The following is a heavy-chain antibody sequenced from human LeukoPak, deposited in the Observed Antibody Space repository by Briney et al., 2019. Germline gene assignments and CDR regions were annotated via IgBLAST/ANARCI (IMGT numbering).Heavy chain of an antibody. D-gene: IGHD4-23*01. J-gene: IGHJ4*02. CDR2: IKSDGSST. V-gene: IGHV3-74*01. CDR1: GFTFSSYW. CDR3: AGDSDYGGYSRFDY. Sequence: GGSLRLSCVASGFTFSSYWMHWVRQAPGKGLVWVSHIKSDGSSTSYAGFVKGRFTISRDNAKNTLYLQMNSLRGEDTAVYYCAGDSDYGGYSRFDYWGQGTLVTVSS.